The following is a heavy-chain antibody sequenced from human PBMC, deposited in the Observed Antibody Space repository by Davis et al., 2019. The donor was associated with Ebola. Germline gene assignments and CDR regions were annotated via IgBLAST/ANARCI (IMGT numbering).Heavy chain of an antibody. J-gene: IGHJ3*02. D-gene: IGHD6-19*01. CDR1: GGTFRGYY. CDR2: INHSGST. Sequence: MPGGSLRLSCAVYGGTFRGYYWSWIRQSPGKGLEWIGEINHSGSTNYNPSLKSRVTISVDKSKNQFSLKLSSVTAADTAVYYCAREPVAGTGAFDIWGQGTMVTVSS. CDR3: AREPVAGTGAFDI. V-gene: IGHV4-34*01.